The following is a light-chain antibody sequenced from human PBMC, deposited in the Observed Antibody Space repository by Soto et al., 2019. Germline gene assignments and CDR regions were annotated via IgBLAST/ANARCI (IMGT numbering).Light chain of an antibody. J-gene: IGKJ4*01. CDR3: QWRSDWPPRLT. V-gene: IGKV3-11*01. CDR2: DAS. Sequence: EVVLTQSPATLSLSPGERATLSCRASESIGNYLAWYQQKLGQAPKLLIYDASHRAIGIPGRFSGDGSGTDFTLTISSLEPEHFAVYYCQWRSDWPPRLTFGGGTKVQLK. CDR1: ESIGNY.